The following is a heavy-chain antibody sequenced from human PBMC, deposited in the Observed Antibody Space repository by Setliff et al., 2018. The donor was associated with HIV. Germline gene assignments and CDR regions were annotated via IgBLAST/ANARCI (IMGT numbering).Heavy chain of an antibody. V-gene: IGHV4-34*01. CDR2: INQSGST. Sequence: PSETLSLTCAVYGGSFSGYYWSWIRQPPRKGLEWIGEINQSGSTNHNPSLKSRVTISVDTSKNQLSLKLSSVTAADTAMYYCARLRITMIVVAPAGFYDPWGQGTLVTVSS. J-gene: IGHJ5*02. D-gene: IGHD3-22*01. CDR1: GGSFSGYY. CDR3: ARLRITMIVVAPAGFYDP.